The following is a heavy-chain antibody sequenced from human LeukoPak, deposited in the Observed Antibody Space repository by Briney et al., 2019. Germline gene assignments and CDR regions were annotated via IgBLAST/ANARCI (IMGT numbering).Heavy chain of an antibody. CDR2: ISSSSSTI. CDR1: GFTFSTYA. D-gene: IGHD5-18*01. J-gene: IGHJ4*02. CDR3: VRAQGANMYGYAF. Sequence: GGSLRLSCAASGFTFSTYAMNWVRQAPGKGLGWVSYISSSSSTIYYADSVKGRFTISRDNAKNSLYLQVNSLRAEDTAVYSCVRAQGANMYGYAFWGQGTLVTVSS. V-gene: IGHV3-48*01.